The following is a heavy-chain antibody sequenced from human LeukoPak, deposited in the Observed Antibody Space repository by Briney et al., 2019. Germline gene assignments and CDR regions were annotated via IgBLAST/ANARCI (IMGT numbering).Heavy chain of an antibody. CDR3: ARDGGSSTSCCFDY. J-gene: IGHJ4*02. V-gene: IGHV3-30-3*01. CDR2: ISYDGSNK. Sequence: GGSLRLSCAASGFTFSSYAMHWVRQAPGKGLEWVAVISYDGSNKYYADSVKGRFTISRDNSKNTLYLQMNSLRAEDTAVYYCARDGGSSTSCCFDYWGQGTLVTVSS. CDR1: GFTFSSYA. D-gene: IGHD2-2*01.